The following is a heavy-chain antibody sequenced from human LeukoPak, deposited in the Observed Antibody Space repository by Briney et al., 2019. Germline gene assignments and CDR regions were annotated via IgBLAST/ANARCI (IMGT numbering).Heavy chain of an antibody. CDR1: GFTVSSNY. V-gene: IGHV3-66*01. CDR2: IYSGGST. D-gene: IGHD2-15*01. J-gene: IGHJ4*02. Sequence: PGGSLRLSCAASGFTVSSNYMSWVRQAPGKGLEWVSVIYSGGSTYYADSVKGRFTISRDNSKNTLYLQMNSLRAEDTAVYYCAKGIGYCSGGSCLGGYWGQGTLVTVSS. CDR3: AKGIGYCSGGSCLGGY.